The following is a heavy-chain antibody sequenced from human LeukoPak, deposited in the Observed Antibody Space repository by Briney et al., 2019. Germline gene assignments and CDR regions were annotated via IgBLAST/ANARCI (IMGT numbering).Heavy chain of an antibody. CDR3: ATADWESFYFDS. J-gene: IGHJ4*02. V-gene: IGHV4-31*03. D-gene: IGHD1-26*01. CDR1: GGSVSRGGYY. CDR2: TSYSEGT. Sequence: SETPSLTCTVSGGSVSRGGYYWNWIRQHPGKGLEWIGFTSYSEGTYYNPSLMSRITISVDRSQNQFSLKMRDVTAADTAVYFCATADWESFYFDSWDQGALVAVSS.